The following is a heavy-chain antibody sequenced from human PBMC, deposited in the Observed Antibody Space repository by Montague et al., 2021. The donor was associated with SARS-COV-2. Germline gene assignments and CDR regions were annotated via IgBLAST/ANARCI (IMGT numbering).Heavy chain of an antibody. D-gene: IGHD6-19*01. CDR1: GFTFSSYG. Sequence: SLRLSCAASGFTFSSYGMHWVRQAPGKGLEWVAVIWYDGSNKYYADSVKGRFTISRVNAKNSLYLQMNSLRAEDTAVYYCARARYSSMDYFDYWGQGTLVTVSS. CDR2: IWYDGSNK. V-gene: IGHV3-33*01. CDR3: ARARYSSMDYFDY. J-gene: IGHJ4*02.